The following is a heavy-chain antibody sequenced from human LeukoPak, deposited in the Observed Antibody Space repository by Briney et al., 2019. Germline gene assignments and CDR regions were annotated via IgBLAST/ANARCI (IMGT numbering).Heavy chain of an antibody. CDR2: ISSTGGTI. CDR1: GFTFSSNS. Sequence: GGSLRLSCAASGFTFSSNSMNWVRQAPGKGLEWVSYISSTGGTIYYADSMKGRFTISRDNAKNSLYLQMNSLRVEDTAVYYCASEHYDILTGYSYYFDYWGQGTLVTVSS. V-gene: IGHV3-48*04. CDR3: ASEHYDILTGYSYYFDY. J-gene: IGHJ4*02. D-gene: IGHD3-9*01.